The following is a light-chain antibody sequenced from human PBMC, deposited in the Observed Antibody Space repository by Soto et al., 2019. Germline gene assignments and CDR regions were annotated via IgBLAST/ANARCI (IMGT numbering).Light chain of an antibody. J-gene: IGKJ1*01. V-gene: IGKV1-39*01. CDR1: QSISSY. Sequence: DIPLTQSPSSLSASVGDRVTITYRASQSISSYLNWYQQKPGKAPKLLIYAASSLQSGVPSRFSGSGSGTDFTLTISSLQPEDFATYYCLQSYSTPTWTFGQGTKVDI. CDR3: LQSYSTPTWT. CDR2: AAS.